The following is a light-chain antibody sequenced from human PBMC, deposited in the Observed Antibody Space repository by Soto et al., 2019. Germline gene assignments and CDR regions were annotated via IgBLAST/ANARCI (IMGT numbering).Light chain of an antibody. CDR2: GTS. CDR1: QSVTNNY. V-gene: IGKV3-20*01. Sequence: EIVLTQSPGTLSLSPGERATLSCRASQSVTNNYLAWYQRKPGQPPRLLIYGTSYRSTDIPRRFSGRGSGTDFTLTITRLEPEDVAVYYRQQYGSSPPTFGQGTKVEIK. J-gene: IGKJ1*01. CDR3: QQYGSSPPT.